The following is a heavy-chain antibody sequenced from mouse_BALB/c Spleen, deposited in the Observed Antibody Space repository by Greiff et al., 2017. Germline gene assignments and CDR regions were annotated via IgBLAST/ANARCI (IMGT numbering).Heavy chain of an antibody. CDR1: GFTFSSYG. CDR2: INSNGGST. J-gene: IGHJ4*01. Sequence: EVQVVESGGGLVQPGGSLKLSCAASGFTFSSYGMSWVRQTPDKRLELVATINSNGGSTYYPDSVKGRFTISRDNAKNTLYLQMSSLKSEDTAMYYCARDRGYGYDGYYYAMDYWGQGTSVTVSS. CDR3: ARDRGYGYDGYYYAMDY. D-gene: IGHD2-2*01. V-gene: IGHV5-6-3*01.